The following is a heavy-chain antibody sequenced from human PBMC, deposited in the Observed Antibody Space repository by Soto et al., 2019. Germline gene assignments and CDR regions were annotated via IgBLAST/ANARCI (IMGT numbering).Heavy chain of an antibody. J-gene: IGHJ5*02. CDR2: IYYSGST. V-gene: IGHV4-59*01. CDR3: ARVESGIAAAGRDDWFDP. D-gene: IGHD6-13*01. Sequence: SETLSLTCTVSGGSISSYYWSWIRQPPGKGLEWIGYIYYSGSTNYNPSLKSRVTISVDTSKNQFSLKLSSVTAADTAVYYCARVESGIAAAGRDDWFDPWGQVSLVTVSS. CDR1: GGSISSYY.